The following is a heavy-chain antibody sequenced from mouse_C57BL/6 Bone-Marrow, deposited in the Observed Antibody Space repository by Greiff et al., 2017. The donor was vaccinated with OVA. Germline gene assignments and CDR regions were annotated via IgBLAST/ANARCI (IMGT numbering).Heavy chain of an antibody. D-gene: IGHD2-12*01. V-gene: IGHV1-52*01. CDR2: IDPSDSET. CDR1: GYTFTSYW. CDR3: ATYYSDYWYFDV. J-gene: IGHJ1*03. Sequence: QVQLQQSGAELVRPGSSVKLSCKASGYTFTSYWMHWVKQRPIQGLEWIGNIDPSDSETHYNQKFKDKATLTVDKSSSTAYMHLSSLTSEDSSFYYCATYYSDYWYFDVWGTGTTVPVSS.